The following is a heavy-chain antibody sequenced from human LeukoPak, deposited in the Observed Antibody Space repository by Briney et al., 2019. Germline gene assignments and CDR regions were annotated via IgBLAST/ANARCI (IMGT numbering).Heavy chain of an antibody. Sequence: ASVKVSCKASGYTFTGYYMHWVRQAPGQGLEWMGWIDPNSGGTNYAQKFQGRVTMTRDTSISTAYMELSRLRSDDTAVYYCARELLKSSLQYYYGSGSSGYWGQGTLVTVSP. D-gene: IGHD3-10*01. V-gene: IGHV1-2*02. CDR3: ARELLKSSLQYYYGSGSSGY. CDR2: IDPNSGGT. J-gene: IGHJ4*02. CDR1: GYTFTGYY.